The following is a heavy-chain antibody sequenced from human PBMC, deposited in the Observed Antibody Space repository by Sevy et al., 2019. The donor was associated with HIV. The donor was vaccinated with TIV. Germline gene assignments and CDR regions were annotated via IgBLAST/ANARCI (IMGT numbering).Heavy chain of an antibody. D-gene: IGHD3-22*01. CDR3: TRGYYYDSSGYSDY. V-gene: IGHV3-49*03. CDR1: GFTFGDYA. Sequence: GGSLRLSCTGSGFTFGDYAMSWFRQAPGMGLEWVGFIRSKDDGGATENSAAVKGRFTISRDNSKSIADLQMNSLKTEDTDVYYCTRGYYYDSSGYSDYWGQGTLVTVSS. J-gene: IGHJ4*02. CDR2: IRSKDDGGAT.